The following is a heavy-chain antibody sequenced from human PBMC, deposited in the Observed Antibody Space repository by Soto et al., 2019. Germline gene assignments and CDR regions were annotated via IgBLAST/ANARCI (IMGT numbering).Heavy chain of an antibody. J-gene: IGHJ6*02. CDR1: GLSVTSYNW. V-gene: IGHV4-28*03. CDR3: AKDYSKGPLYYYGMDV. D-gene: IGHD4-4*01. Sequence: KPSETLSLTCAVSGLSVTSYNWWGWVRQPPGKGLEWIGYIYYTGTTNYNPSLKSRVTLSLDTSNNQFSLRLNSVTAVDTAVYYCAKDYSKGPLYYYGMDVWGQGTTVTVSS. CDR2: IYYTGTT.